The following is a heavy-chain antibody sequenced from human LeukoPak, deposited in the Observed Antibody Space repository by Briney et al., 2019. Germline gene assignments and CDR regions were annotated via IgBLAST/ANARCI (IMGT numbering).Heavy chain of an antibody. CDR2: INPNSGGT. Sequence: ASVNVSCKASGYTFTGYYMHWVRQAPGQGLEWMGWINPNSGGTNYAQKFQGRVTMTRDTSISTAYMELSRLRSDDTAVYYCARGNLRVVVVAATKFDYWGQGTLVTVSS. V-gene: IGHV1-2*02. CDR3: ARGNLRVVVVAATKFDY. D-gene: IGHD2-15*01. CDR1: GYTFTGYY. J-gene: IGHJ4*02.